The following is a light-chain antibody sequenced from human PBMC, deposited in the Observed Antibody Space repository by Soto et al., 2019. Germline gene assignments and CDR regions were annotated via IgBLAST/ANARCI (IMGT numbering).Light chain of an antibody. CDR3: CLYAGL. V-gene: IGLV2-11*01. Sequence: QSVLTQPRSVSGSPGQSVTISCTGTSSDVGGYNYVSWYQQHAGKAPKLMIYDVSKRPSGVPDRFSGSKSGNTASLTISGLQAEDEADYYCCLYAGLFGTGTKVTVL. CDR2: DVS. J-gene: IGLJ1*01. CDR1: SSDVGGYNY.